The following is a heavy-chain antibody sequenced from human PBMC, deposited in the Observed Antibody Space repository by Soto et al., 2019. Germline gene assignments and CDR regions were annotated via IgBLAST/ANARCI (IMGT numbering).Heavy chain of an antibody. Sequence: QMQLVQSGPEVKKPGTSVKVSCKASGFTFTSSAVQWVRQARGQRLEWIGWIVVGSGNTNYAQKFQERVTITRDMSTSTAYMELSSLRSEDTAVYYCAASYYDSSGYYLMPYYYYGMDVWGQGTTVTVSS. CDR3: AASYYDSSGYYLMPYYYYGMDV. V-gene: IGHV1-58*01. D-gene: IGHD3-22*01. CDR2: IVVGSGNT. J-gene: IGHJ6*02. CDR1: GFTFTSSA.